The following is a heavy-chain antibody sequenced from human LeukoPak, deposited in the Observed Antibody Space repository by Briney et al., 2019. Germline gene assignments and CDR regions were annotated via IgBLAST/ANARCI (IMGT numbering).Heavy chain of an antibody. Sequence: GGSLRLSCAASGFTFIYYAMSWVRQAPGKGLEWVSTISGSGGNTYYADSVKGRFTISRDNSKNTLYLKMNSLRAEDTAVYYCAKERDRDFVGGAFDIWGQGTMVTVSS. D-gene: IGHD3-16*01. J-gene: IGHJ3*02. CDR1: GFTFIYYA. CDR2: ISGSGGNT. CDR3: AKERDRDFVGGAFDI. V-gene: IGHV3-23*01.